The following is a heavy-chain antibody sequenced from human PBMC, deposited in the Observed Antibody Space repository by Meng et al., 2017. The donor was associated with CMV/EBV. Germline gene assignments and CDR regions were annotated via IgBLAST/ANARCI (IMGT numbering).Heavy chain of an antibody. CDR1: GFTFSGSA. CDR2: IRSKANSYAT. CDR3: ARDYPGSGWYGGIFDY. V-gene: IGHV3-73*01. D-gene: IGHD6-19*01. Sequence: GGSLRLSCAASGFTFSGSAMHWVRQASGKGLEWVGRIRSKANSYATAYAASVKGRFTISRDDSKNTAYLQMNSLKTEDTAVYYCARDYPGSGWYGGIFDYWGQGTLVTVSS. J-gene: IGHJ4*02.